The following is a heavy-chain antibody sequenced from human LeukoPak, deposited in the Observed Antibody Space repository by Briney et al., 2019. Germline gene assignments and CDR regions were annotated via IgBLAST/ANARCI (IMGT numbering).Heavy chain of an antibody. CDR2: IKSDGSGT. J-gene: IGHJ4*02. Sequence: GGSLRLSCAASGFTFSSYWMHWVRQAPGKGLVWVSRIKSDGSGTTYADSVKGRFTISRDNAKNTLYLQMSSLRAEGTAVYFCAREFRKPSTGDWGQGTLVTVSS. D-gene: IGHD1-14*01. V-gene: IGHV3-74*01. CDR1: GFTFSSYW. CDR3: AREFRKPSTGD.